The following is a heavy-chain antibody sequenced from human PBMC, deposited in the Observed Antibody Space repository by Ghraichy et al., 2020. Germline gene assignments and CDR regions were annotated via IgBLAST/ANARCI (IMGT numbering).Heavy chain of an antibody. V-gene: IGHV3-30*18. CDR2: ISYDGSNK. D-gene: IGHD3-10*01. CDR3: AKPTMVRGVIDAYFDY. CDR1: GFTFSSYG. J-gene: IGHJ4*02. Sequence: GSLRLSCAASGFTFSSYGMHWVRQAPGKGLEWVAVISYDGSNKYYADSVKGRFTISRDNSKNTLYLQMNSLRAEDTAVYYCAKPTMVRGVIDAYFDYWGQGTLVTVSS.